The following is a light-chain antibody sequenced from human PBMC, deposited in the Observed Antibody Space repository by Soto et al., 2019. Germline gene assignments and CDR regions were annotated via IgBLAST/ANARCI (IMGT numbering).Light chain of an antibody. CDR1: QSLLHSNGYNY. Sequence: DIVMTQSPLSLPVTPGEPASISCRSSQSLLHSNGYNYLDWYLQKPGQSPQLLIYLGSNRASAVPDRFSGSGSGTYFTLKISRVEAEDVGVYYCMQALQTPYTFGQGTKLEIK. J-gene: IGKJ2*01. CDR2: LGS. CDR3: MQALQTPYT. V-gene: IGKV2-28*01.